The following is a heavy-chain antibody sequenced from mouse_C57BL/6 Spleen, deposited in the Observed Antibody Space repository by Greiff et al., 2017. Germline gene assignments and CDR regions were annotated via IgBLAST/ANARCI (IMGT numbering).Heavy chain of an antibody. D-gene: IGHD1-1*01. CDR2: ISSGGDYT. J-gene: IGHJ1*03. Sequence: DVMLVESGEGLVKPGGSLKLSCAASGFTFSSYAMSWVRQTPEKRLEWVAYISSGGDYTYYADTVKGRFTISRDNARNTLYLQMSSLKSEDTAMYYCTSVCCGNGYWYFDVWGTGTTVTVSS. CDR3: TSVCCGNGYWYFDV. V-gene: IGHV5-9-1*02. CDR1: GFTFSSYA.